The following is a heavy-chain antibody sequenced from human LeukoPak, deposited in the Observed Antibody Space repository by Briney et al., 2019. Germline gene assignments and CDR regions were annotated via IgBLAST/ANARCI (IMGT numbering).Heavy chain of an antibody. CDR1: HYTFTNYG. CDR2: ISSYNGNT. CDR3: ARGGWSQSWVDY. Sequence: GASVKVSCKASHYTFTNYGINWVRQAPGQGLEWMGWISSYNGNTNFAQKFQGRVTMTTDTSTNTAYMELRSLRSDDTAVYYCARGGWSQSWVDYWGQGTLVTVSS. V-gene: IGHV1-18*01. D-gene: IGHD6-19*01. J-gene: IGHJ4*02.